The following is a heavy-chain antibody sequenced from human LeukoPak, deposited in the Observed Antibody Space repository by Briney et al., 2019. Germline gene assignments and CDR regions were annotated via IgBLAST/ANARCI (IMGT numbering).Heavy chain of an antibody. D-gene: IGHD1-1*01. J-gene: IGHJ4*02. CDR3: ARGGTTFEH. CDR2: IKYDGNEK. V-gene: IGHV3-7*01. Sequence: GGSLRLSCAASGFTFSDYGMHWVRQAPGKGLEWVANIKYDGNEKYYVDSVKGRFTISRDNAKNSLYLQMNSLSAEDTAVYYCARGGTTFEHWGQGTLVTVSS. CDR1: GFTFSDYG.